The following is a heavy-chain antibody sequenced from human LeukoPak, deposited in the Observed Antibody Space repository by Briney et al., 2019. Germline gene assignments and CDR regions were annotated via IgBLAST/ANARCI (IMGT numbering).Heavy chain of an antibody. CDR2: ISYDGSNK. Sequence: GRSLRLSCAASGFTFSSYAMHWVRQAPGKGLEWVAVISYDGSNKYYADSVKGRFTISRDNSKNTLYLQMNSLRAEDTAVYYCARGYSGYDSRAISCWFDPWGQGTLVTVSS. CDR3: ARGYSGYDSRAISCWFDP. D-gene: IGHD5-12*01. J-gene: IGHJ5*02. CDR1: GFTFSSYA. V-gene: IGHV3-30*04.